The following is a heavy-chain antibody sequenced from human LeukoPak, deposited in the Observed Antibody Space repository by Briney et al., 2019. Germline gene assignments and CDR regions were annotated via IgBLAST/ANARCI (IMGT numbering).Heavy chain of an antibody. D-gene: IGHD1-14*01. V-gene: IGHV3-53*01. Sequence: PGGSLRLSCAASGFTVSNYYMIWVRQAPGQGLEWVSVIYTGGTPYYADSVKGRFTISRDNSKNALDLQMNSLRAEDTAVYYCARGRTGNYFDYWGQGTLVAVSS. CDR1: GFTVSNYY. J-gene: IGHJ4*02. CDR2: IYTGGTP. CDR3: ARGRTGNYFDY.